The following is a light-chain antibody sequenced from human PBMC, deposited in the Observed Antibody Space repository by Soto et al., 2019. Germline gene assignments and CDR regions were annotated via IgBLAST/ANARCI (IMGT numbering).Light chain of an antibody. V-gene: IGLV2-8*01. CDR1: SSDVGDNY. CDR2: AVT. Sequence: QSALAQPPSASXXXGQSVTISCTGTSSDVGDNYVSRYQQHLGKAPKLIIYAVTLRPSGVPDRFSGSKSGNTASLTVSGLQADDEADYYCSAYAGSNTFVFGTGTKLTVL. J-gene: IGLJ1*01. CDR3: SAYAGSNTFV.